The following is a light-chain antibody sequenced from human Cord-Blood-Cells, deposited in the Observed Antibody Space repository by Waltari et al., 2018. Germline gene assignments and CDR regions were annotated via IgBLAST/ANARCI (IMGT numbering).Light chain of an antibody. CDR2: WSS. CDR1: QSVLYSSNNKNY. CDR3: QQYYSTPYT. V-gene: IGKV4-1*01. Sequence: DIVMTQSPDSLAVSLGERATINCKSSQSVLYSSNNKNYLAWYQQKPGQPPKLLMYWSSTRESGVPDRFSGSGSGTDVTLTISSLQAEDVAVYYCQQYYSTPYTFGQGTKLEIK. J-gene: IGKJ2*01.